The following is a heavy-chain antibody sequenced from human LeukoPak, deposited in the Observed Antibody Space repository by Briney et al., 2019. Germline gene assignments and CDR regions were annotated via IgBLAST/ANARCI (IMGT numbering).Heavy chain of an antibody. Sequence: PGGSLRLSCVASGFSFSSYWMHWVRQDPGKGLMWVARISSDGSDTKYGDSVKGRLTISRDNGKNTLYLQMNSLGAEDTAVYYCARDQTQLGPTTVDHWGQGIQVTVSS. CDR2: ISSDGSDT. V-gene: IGHV3-74*01. D-gene: IGHD1-1*01. CDR1: GFSFSSYW. CDR3: ARDQTQLGPTTVDH. J-gene: IGHJ4*02.